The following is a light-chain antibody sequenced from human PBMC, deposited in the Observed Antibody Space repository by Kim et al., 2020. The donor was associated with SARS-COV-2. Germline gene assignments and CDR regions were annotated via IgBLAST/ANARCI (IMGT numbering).Light chain of an antibody. Sequence: SSLSASVGNRVTITCRASQSISNDVKWYQQRPGEAPRLLIYAASTLQSGVPSRFSGSGSGADFTLTISGLRPDDFATYYCQQRYSFGQGTRLEIK. CDR1: QSISND. J-gene: IGKJ5*01. CDR3: QQRYS. CDR2: AAS. V-gene: IGKV1-39*01.